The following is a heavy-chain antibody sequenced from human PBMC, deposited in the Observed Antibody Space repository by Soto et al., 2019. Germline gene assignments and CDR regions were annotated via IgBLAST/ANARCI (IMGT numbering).Heavy chain of an antibody. Sequence: PGGSLRLSCAASGFTFSSYAMSWVRQAPGKGLKWISAISGSGGSTYYADSVKGRFTISRDNSKNTLYLQMNSLRAEDTAVYYCAKAAEKDYYGSGSYFRLDYYYYGMDVWGQGTTVTVSS. CDR2: ISGSGGST. V-gene: IGHV3-23*01. CDR1: GFTFSSYA. J-gene: IGHJ6*02. CDR3: AKAAEKDYYGSGSYFRLDYYYYGMDV. D-gene: IGHD3-10*01.